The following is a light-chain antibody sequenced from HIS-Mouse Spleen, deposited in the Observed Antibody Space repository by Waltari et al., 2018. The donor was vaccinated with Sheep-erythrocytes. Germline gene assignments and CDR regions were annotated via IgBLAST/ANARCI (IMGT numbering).Light chain of an antibody. V-gene: IGLV2-23*01. CDR3: CSYAGIITPWV. CDR1: SSDVGSYNL. CDR2: EGS. Sequence: QSALTQPASVSGSPGQSITISCTGTSSDVGSYNLVSWYQQHPGKATKLMIYEGSKRTPGVSNGFSGSKPGNTASLTISGLQAEYEADYYCCSYAGIITPWVFGGGNKLTVL. J-gene: IGLJ3*02.